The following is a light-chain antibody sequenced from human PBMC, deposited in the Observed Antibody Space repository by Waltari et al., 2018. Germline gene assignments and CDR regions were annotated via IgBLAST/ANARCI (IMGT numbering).Light chain of an antibody. CDR1: PSVLYSSNNENY. CDR3: QQYYNTPLT. CDR2: WAS. J-gene: IGKJ1*01. V-gene: IGKV4-1*01. Sequence: DIVMTQFTDSLVVSLGDRATIYCKSSPSVLYSSNNENYLAWYQQKAGQPPKLLIIWASTRQSRVPDRFSGSGSGTDFTLTISSLQTEDVAVYYCQQYYNTPLTFGQGTKVEI.